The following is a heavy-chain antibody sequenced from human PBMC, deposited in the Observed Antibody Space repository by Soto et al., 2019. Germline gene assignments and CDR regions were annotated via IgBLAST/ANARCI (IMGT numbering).Heavy chain of an antibody. V-gene: IGHV4-30-4*01. J-gene: IGHJ4*02. CDR3: ARGNEGYDFWSGYDY. CDR2: IYYSGST. Sequence: NPSETLSLTCTVSGGSISSGDYYWSWIRQPPGKGLEWIGYIYYSGSTYYNPSLKSRVTISVDTSKNQFSLKLSSVTAADTAVYYCARGNEGYDFWSGYDYWGQGTLVTVSS. CDR1: GGSISSGDYY. D-gene: IGHD3-3*01.